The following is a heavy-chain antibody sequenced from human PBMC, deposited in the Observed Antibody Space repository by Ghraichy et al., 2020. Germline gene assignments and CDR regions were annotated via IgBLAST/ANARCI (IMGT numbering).Heavy chain of an antibody. CDR2: ISDSGVNT. V-gene: IGHV3-23*01. CDR3: AKVTGSDPLTNF. D-gene: IGHD1-26*01. J-gene: IGHJ4*02. CDR1: GLTFSTYR. Sequence: GGSLRLSCAASGLTFSTYRMSWVRQAPGKGLEWVSGISDSGVNTYYADSVKGRFTTTRDNSRNTLYLQMNSLRAEDTAVYYCAKVTGSDPLTNFWGQGTLVTVSS.